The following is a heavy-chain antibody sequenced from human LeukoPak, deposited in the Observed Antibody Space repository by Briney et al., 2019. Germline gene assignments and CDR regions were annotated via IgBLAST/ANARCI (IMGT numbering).Heavy chain of an antibody. CDR3: ARDLKATFGGY. CDR1: GGSISSGSYY. V-gene: IGHV4-61*02. J-gene: IGHJ4*02. Sequence: SETLSLTCTVSGGSISSGSYYWSWIRQPAGKGLEWIGRIYTSGSTNYNPSLKSRVTISVDTSKNQFSLKLSSVTAADTAVYYCARDLKATFGGYWGQGTLVTVSS. CDR2: IYTSGST. D-gene: IGHD3-16*01.